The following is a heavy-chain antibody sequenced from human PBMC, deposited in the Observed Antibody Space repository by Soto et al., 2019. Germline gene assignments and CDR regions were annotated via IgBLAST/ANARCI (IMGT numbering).Heavy chain of an antibody. CDR1: VGSISSYY. J-gene: IGHJ6*03. Sequence: SETLSLTCTVSVGSISSYYWSWIRQPPGKGLEWIGYIYYSGSTNYNPSLKSRVTISVDTSKNQFSLKLSSVTAADTAVYYCARLYGDYGNYYYYYMDVWGKGTTVTVSS. CDR3: ARLYGDYGNYYYYYMDV. CDR2: IYYSGST. D-gene: IGHD4-17*01. V-gene: IGHV4-59*01.